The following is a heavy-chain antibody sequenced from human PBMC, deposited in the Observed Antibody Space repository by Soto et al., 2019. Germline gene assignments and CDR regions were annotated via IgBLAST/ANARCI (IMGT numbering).Heavy chain of an antibody. CDR2: ISSSSSYI. Sequence: GGSLRLSCAASGFTFSSYSMNWVRQAPGKGLEWVSSISSSSSYIYYADSVKGRFTISRDNAKNSLCLQMNSLRAEDTAVYYCARDWSGYPDYWGQGTLVTVSS. J-gene: IGHJ4*02. D-gene: IGHD3-3*01. CDR1: GFTFSSYS. CDR3: ARDWSGYPDY. V-gene: IGHV3-21*01.